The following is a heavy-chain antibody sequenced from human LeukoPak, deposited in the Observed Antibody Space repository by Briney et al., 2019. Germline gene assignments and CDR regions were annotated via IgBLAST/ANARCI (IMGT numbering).Heavy chain of an antibody. D-gene: IGHD5-24*01. J-gene: IGHJ5*02. V-gene: IGHV4-39*07. CDR3: ARAVGDGYNRGRWFDP. CDR1: GGSISSDSYY. CDR2: IYYGGST. Sequence: PSETLSLTCTVSGGSISSDSYYWGWIRQPPGKGLEWIGSIYYGGSTYYNPSLKSRVTISIDTSKNQFSLKLISVTAADTAVYYCARAVGDGYNRGRWFDPWGQGTLVTVSS.